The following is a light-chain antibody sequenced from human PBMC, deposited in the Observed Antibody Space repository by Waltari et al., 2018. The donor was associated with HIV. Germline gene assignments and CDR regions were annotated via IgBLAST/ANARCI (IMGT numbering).Light chain of an antibody. Sequence: EIVLTQSPATLSLSPGDRATPSCRARQSVSSYSAWYQQKPGQAPRLLIYDASNRATGTPARFSGSGSGTDFTLTISSLEPEDFAVYYCQQRSNGPPWYSFGQGTKLEIK. V-gene: IGKV3-11*01. J-gene: IGKJ2*03. CDR2: DAS. CDR3: QQRSNGPPWYS. CDR1: QSVSSY.